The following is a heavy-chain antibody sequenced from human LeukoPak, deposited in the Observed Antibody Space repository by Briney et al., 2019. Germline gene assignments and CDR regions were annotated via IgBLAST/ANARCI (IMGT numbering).Heavy chain of an antibody. V-gene: IGHV3-53*01. CDR2: FYGGGNT. D-gene: IGHD6-6*01. Sequence: GGSLRLSCAASGLTVSKNYMIWVRQPPGKGLEWVSPFYGGGNTAYADSVRGRFTISRDNSKNTLYLQMNSLRAEDTAVYYCAKYSANWYLDYWGQGARVTVSS. CDR1: GLTVSKNY. J-gene: IGHJ4*02. CDR3: AKYSANWYLDY.